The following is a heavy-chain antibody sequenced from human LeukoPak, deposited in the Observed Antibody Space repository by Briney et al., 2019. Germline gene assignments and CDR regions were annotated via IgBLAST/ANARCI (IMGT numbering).Heavy chain of an antibody. J-gene: IGHJ4*02. Sequence: GGSLRLSCTASGFTFSTLAMSWVRQAPGKGLEWVSAISGSGGSTYYADSVKGRFTISRDNSKNTLYLQMNSLRAEDTAVYYCATENWGEQYDYWGQGTLVTVSS. CDR2: ISGSGGST. CDR1: GFTFSTLA. V-gene: IGHV3-23*01. CDR3: ATENWGEQYDY. D-gene: IGHD7-27*01.